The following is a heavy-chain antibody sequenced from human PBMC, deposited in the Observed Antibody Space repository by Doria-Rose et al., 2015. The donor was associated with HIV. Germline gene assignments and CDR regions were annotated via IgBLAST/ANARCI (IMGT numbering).Heavy chain of an antibody. D-gene: IGHD6-13*01. CDR2: ILSDDER. Sequence: TLKESGPVLVKPTETLTLTCTVSGVSLSSPGMGVSWIRQPPGKALEWLANILSDDERSYNTPLKSRLTISRGTSKSQVVLTMTDMDPVDTATYYCARIKSSRWYHKYYFDFWGQGTLVIVSA. CDR1: GVSLSSPGMG. V-gene: IGHV2-26*01. CDR3: ARIKSSRWYHKYYFDF. J-gene: IGHJ4*02.